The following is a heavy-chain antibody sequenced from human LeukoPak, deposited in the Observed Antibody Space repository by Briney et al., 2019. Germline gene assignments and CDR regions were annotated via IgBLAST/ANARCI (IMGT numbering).Heavy chain of an antibody. CDR2: ISGSGGST. Sequence: GGSLRLSCVASGFTFSSYAMSWVRQAPGKGLEWVSAISGSGGSTYYADSVKGRFTISRDNSKNTLYLQMNSLRAEDTAVYYCAKVEYYDSSGYFYYFDYWGQGTLVTVSS. D-gene: IGHD3-22*01. V-gene: IGHV3-23*01. J-gene: IGHJ4*02. CDR1: GFTFSSYA. CDR3: AKVEYYDSSGYFYYFDY.